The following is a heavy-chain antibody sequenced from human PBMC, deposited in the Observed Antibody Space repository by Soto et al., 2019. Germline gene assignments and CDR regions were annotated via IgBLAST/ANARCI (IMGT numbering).Heavy chain of an antibody. V-gene: IGHV3-33*01. CDR1: GFTFSSYG. CDR2: IWYDGSNK. J-gene: IGHJ6*02. D-gene: IGHD4-17*01. CDR3: ARDNHGDYAPFPIVLSYGMDV. Sequence: QVQLVESGGGVVQPGRSLRLSCAASGFTFSSYGMHWVRQAPGKGLEWVAVIWYDGSNKYYADSVKGRFTISRDNSKNTLYLPMNSLRAEDTAVYYCARDNHGDYAPFPIVLSYGMDVGGQGPTVTVS.